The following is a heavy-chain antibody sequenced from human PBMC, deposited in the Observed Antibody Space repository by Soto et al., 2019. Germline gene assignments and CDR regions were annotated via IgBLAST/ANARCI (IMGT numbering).Heavy chain of an antibody. CDR3: ARGGVSTRTFDY. D-gene: IGHD3-3*01. Sequence: GESLKISCKGSGYKFAGYWIACVRQMPGKGLELMGIIYPSDSDTRYRPSFQGQVTISADKSISSAYLQWSSLRASDTAMYYCARGGVSTRTFDYWGQGTPVTVSS. J-gene: IGHJ4*02. CDR2: IYPSDSDT. CDR1: GYKFAGYW. V-gene: IGHV5-51*01.